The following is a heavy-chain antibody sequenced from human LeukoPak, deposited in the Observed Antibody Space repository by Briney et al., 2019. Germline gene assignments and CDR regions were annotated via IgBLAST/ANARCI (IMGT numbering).Heavy chain of an antibody. Sequence: EASVKVSCKGSGYTFSSYDINWVRQATGQGLEWMGWMNPDTGNSGYAQKFQGRVTMTRDTSMSTAYMELSSLRSEDTAVYYRARLSQTPAYYDTSVYYYLGYWGQGTLVTVSS. J-gene: IGHJ4*02. CDR1: GYTFSSYD. D-gene: IGHD3-22*01. CDR2: MNPDTGNS. CDR3: ARLSQTPAYYDTSVYYYLGY. V-gene: IGHV1-8*01.